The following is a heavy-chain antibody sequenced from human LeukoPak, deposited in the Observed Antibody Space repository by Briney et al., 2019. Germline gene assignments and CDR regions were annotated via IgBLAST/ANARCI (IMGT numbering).Heavy chain of an antibody. Sequence: GGSLRLSCAASGFTFSSYEMNWVRQAPGKGLEWVSYISSSGSTIYYADSVKGRFTISRDNAKNSLYLQMNSLRAEDTAVYYCAREVQLWLRTYYYYMDVWGKGTTVTISS. D-gene: IGHD5-18*01. CDR1: GFTFSSYE. V-gene: IGHV3-48*03. CDR3: AREVQLWLRTYYYYMDV. CDR2: ISSSGSTI. J-gene: IGHJ6*03.